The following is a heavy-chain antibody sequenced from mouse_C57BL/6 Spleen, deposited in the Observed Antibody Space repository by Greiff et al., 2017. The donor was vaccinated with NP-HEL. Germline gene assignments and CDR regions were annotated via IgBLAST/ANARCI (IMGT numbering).Heavy chain of an antibody. Sequence: VQRVESGPGLVQPSQCLYISCTVSGFSLTSYGVHWVRQSPGKGLEWLGVICSGGSTDYNAALMSSLSMTKDNTKSKVFFRMNSLQADDAAIYYSAKDCDGFDYWGQGTTLTVSS. CDR1: GFSLTSYG. V-gene: IGHV2-5*01. CDR2: ICSGGST. D-gene: IGHD1-1*01. J-gene: IGHJ2*01. CDR3: AKDCDGFDY.